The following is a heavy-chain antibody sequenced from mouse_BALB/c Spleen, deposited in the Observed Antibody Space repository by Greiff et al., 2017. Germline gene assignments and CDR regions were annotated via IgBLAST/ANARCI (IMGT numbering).Heavy chain of an antibody. CDR2: IWAGGST. J-gene: IGHJ3*01. CDR3: ARGDGNYAWFAY. D-gene: IGHD2-1*01. CDR1: GFSLTSYG. Sequence: VKVVESGPGLVAPSQSLSITCTVSGFSLTSYGVHWVRQPPGKGLEWLGVIWAGGSTNYNSALMSRLSISKDNSKSQVFLKMNSLQTDDTAMYYCARGDGNYAWFAYWGQGTLVTVSA. V-gene: IGHV2-9*02.